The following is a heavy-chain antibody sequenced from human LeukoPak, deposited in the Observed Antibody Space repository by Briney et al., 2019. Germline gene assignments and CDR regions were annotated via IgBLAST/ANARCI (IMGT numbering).Heavy chain of an antibody. CDR1: GFTFSSYA. Sequence: GGSLRLSCAASGFTFSSYAMSWVRQAPGKGLEWVSAISGSGGSTYYADSVKGRFTISRDNSKNTLYLQMNSLRAEDKAVYYCAKPYYYGSGSYPFDYWGQGTLVTVSS. CDR2: ISGSGGST. D-gene: IGHD3-10*01. J-gene: IGHJ4*02. CDR3: AKPYYYGSGSYPFDY. V-gene: IGHV3-23*01.